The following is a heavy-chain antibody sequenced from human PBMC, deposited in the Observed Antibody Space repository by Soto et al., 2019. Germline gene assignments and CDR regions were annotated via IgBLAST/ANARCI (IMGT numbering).Heavy chain of an antibody. Sequence: QVQLVESGGGVVQPGRSLRLSCAASGFTFSSDGMHWVRKAPGKGLEWVAVIWYDGSNKYYADSVKGRFTISRYNTKNTLYLQMNSLRAEETAVYYCARDTVGATGGMDVWGQGTTVTVSS. D-gene: IGHD1-26*01. CDR3: ARDTVGATGGMDV. CDR2: IWYDGSNK. CDR1: GFTFSSDG. J-gene: IGHJ6*02. V-gene: IGHV3-33*01.